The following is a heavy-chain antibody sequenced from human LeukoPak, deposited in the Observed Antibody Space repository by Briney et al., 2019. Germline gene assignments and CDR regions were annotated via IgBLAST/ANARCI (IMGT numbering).Heavy chain of an antibody. CDR2: MNPNSGNT. D-gene: IGHD4-17*01. CDR1: GYTFTGYY. Sequence: ASVKVSCKASGYTFTGYYMHWVRQAPGQGLEWMGWMNPNSGNTGYAQKFQGRVTMTRNTPISTAYMELSSLRSEDTAVYYCARGDYYGDYYFDYWGQGTLVTVSS. J-gene: IGHJ4*02. V-gene: IGHV1-8*02. CDR3: ARGDYYGDYYFDY.